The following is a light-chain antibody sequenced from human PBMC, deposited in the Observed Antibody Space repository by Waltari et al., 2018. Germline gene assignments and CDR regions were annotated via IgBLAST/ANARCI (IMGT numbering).Light chain of an antibody. J-gene: IGKJ1*01. CDR2: KAS. CDR3: KQYITYPWT. Sequence: DIQMTQSPSTLSASVGDRVTITCRASQSVSTSLAWYQQKPGKAPKVLIYKASSLESGVTLRCSGSGSGTEFTLTITSLQPDDVAIYACKQYITYPWTFGQGTKVEVK. CDR1: QSVSTS. V-gene: IGKV1-5*03.